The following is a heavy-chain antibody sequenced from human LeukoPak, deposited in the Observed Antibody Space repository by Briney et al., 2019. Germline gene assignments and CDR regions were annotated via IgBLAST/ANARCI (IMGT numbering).Heavy chain of an antibody. D-gene: IGHD3-10*01. V-gene: IGHV3-48*03. CDR1: GFSFNTYE. J-gene: IGHJ4*02. Sequence: GGSLRLSCAASGFSFNTYEMNWVRQAPGKGLEWISYIGSDGNTMYYADSVKGRFTISRDNAKNSLYLQMYSLRAEDTAVYYCSSSPGSYPFPFDYWGQGTLVTVSS. CDR3: SSSPGSYPFPFDY. CDR2: IGSDGNTM.